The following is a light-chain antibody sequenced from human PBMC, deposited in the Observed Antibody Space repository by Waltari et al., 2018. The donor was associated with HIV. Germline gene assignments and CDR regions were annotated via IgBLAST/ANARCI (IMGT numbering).Light chain of an antibody. CDR3: QQYDNSRWT. CDR1: QSVSSSH. J-gene: IGKJ1*01. CDR2: DAS. Sequence: TILTQSPGTLSLSPGARATLSCRASQSVSSSHLAWYQQKPGQAPRLLVYDASSRATGIPDRFSGSGSGTDFILTINGLEPEDFAVYYCQQYDNSRWTFGQGTKVEIK. V-gene: IGKV3-20*01.